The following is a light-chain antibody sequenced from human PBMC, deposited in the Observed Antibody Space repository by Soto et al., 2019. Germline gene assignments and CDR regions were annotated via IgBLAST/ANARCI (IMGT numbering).Light chain of an antibody. CDR1: QNINYN. J-gene: IGKJ2*03. CDR3: QKYKDWYS. V-gene: IGKV3-15*01. CDR2: GAS. Sequence: EIVMTQSPATLSVSPGERVTLSCRASQNINYNLAWYLQKPGQAPRLLIQGASTRATGIPGRFSGSGSGTELTLTIIKLQSEYFGIYYCQKYKDWYSFGQGTKLEIK.